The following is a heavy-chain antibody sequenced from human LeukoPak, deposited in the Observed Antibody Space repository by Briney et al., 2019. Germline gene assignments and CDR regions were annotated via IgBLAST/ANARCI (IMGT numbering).Heavy chain of an antibody. Sequence: PGGSLRLSCAASGFTFSSYSMNWVRQAPGKGLEWVSSISSSSSYIYYADSVKGRFTISRDNAKNSLYLQMNSLRAEDTAVYYCARGLDGYYYYYYMDVWGKGTTVTISS. J-gene: IGHJ6*03. D-gene: IGHD5-24*01. CDR3: ARGLDGYYYYYYMDV. CDR2: ISSSSSYI. V-gene: IGHV3-21*01. CDR1: GFTFSSYS.